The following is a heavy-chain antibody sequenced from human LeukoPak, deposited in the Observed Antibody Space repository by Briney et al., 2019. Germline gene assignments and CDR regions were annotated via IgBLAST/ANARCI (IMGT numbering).Heavy chain of an antibody. V-gene: IGHV3-74*01. CDR2: INSDGSST. CDR1: GLTFSSYW. J-gene: IGHJ4*02. D-gene: IGHD6-19*01. Sequence: GGSLRLSCAASGLTFSSYWMHWVRQAPGKGLVWVSRINSDGSSTSYADSVKGRFTISRDNAKNTLYLQMNSLRAEDTAVYYCASPDVAWGTYSSGWNLAWGQGTLVTVSS. CDR3: ASPDVAWGTYSSGWNLA.